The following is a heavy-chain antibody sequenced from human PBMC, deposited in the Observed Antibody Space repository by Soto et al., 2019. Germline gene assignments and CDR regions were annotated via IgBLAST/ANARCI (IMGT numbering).Heavy chain of an antibody. CDR2: ITSHGHIT. J-gene: IGHJ4*02. D-gene: IGHD3-22*01. V-gene: IGHV3-64*04. CDR3: ARVDSMGYYYDSSGYYMGF. CDR1: GFTFSNYD. Sequence: PGGSLRLSCSASGFTFSNYDMVWVRQAPGKGLEYISAITSHGHITYYADSVKGRFTISRDSSKNTVYLQMNSLRAEDTAVYFCARVDSMGYYYDSSGYYMGFWGQGT.